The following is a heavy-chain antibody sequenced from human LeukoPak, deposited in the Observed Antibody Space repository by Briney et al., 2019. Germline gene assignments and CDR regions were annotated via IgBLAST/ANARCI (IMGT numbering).Heavy chain of an antibody. J-gene: IGHJ4*02. CDR1: GFTFSSYG. Sequence: GGTLRLSCAASGFTFSSYGMNWVRQAPGKGLEWVSGISGSGGSIYYADSVKGRFTISRDNSKNTLYLQMNSLRAEDTAVYYCARGGPAAGRFDYWGQGTLVTVSS. CDR3: ARGGPAAGRFDY. V-gene: IGHV3-23*01. CDR2: ISGSGGSI. D-gene: IGHD6-13*01.